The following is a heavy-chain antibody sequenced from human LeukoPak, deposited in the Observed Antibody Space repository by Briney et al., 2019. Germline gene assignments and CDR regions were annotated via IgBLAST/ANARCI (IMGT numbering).Heavy chain of an antibody. J-gene: IGHJ4*02. D-gene: IGHD6-13*01. CDR3: ARDLRGGAAAGIGY. V-gene: IGHV3-23*01. CDR2: ISGSGGST. Sequence: SGGSLRLSCAASGFTFSSYAMSWVRQAPGKGLEWVSAISGSGGSTYYADSVKGRFTISRDNSKNTLYLQMNSLRAEDTAVYYCARDLRGGAAAGIGYWGQGTLVTVSS. CDR1: GFTFSSYA.